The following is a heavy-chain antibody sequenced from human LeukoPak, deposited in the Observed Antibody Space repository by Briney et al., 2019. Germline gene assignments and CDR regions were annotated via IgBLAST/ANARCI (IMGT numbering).Heavy chain of an antibody. CDR2: INHSGST. D-gene: IGHD6-13*01. V-gene: IGHV4-34*01. Sequence: SETLSLTCTVSGGSISSYYWSWIRQPPGKGLEWIGEINHSGSTNYNPSLKSRVTISVDTSKNQFSLKLSSVTAADTAVYYCARHGSSWRIQYFQHWGQGTLVTVSS. J-gene: IGHJ1*01. CDR3: ARHGSSWRIQYFQH. CDR1: GGSISSYY.